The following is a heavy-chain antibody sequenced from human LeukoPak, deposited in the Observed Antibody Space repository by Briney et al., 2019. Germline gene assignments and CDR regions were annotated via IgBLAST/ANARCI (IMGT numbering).Heavy chain of an antibody. CDR3: ARGGVKYSSGWYLTY. D-gene: IGHD6-19*01. CDR2: INHSGST. J-gene: IGHJ4*02. CDR1: GGSFSGYY. V-gene: IGHV4-34*01. Sequence: PSETLSLTCAVYGGSFSGYYWSWIRRPPGKGLEWIGEINHSGSTNYNPSLKSRVTISVDMSKNQFSLKLSSVTAADTAVYYCARGGVKYSSGWYLTYWGQGTLVTVSS.